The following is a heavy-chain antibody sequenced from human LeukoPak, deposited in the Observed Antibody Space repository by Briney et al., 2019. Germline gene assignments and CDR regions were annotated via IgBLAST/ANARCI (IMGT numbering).Heavy chain of an antibody. D-gene: IGHD2-21*02. J-gene: IGHJ6*02. CDR1: GFTFSDYY. Sequence: GGSLRLSCAASGFTFSDYYMNWIRQAPGKGLEWVSYISCSGSTIYYADSVKGRFTISRDNAKNSMYLQMNSLRAEDTAVYYCARDPGSYCGGDCGPSVWGQGTTVTVSS. V-gene: IGHV3-11*01. CDR2: ISCSGSTI. CDR3: ARDPGSYCGGDCGPSV.